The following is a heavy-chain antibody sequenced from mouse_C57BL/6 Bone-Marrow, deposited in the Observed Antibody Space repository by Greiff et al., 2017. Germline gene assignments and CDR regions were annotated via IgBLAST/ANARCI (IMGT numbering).Heavy chain of an antibody. CDR2: SRNKANDYTT. CDR3: ARDADDYVGWFAY. Sequence: EVMLVESGGGLVQSGRSLRLSCATSGFTFSDFYMEWVRQAPGKGLEWIAASRNKANDYTTEYSASVKGRFIVSRDTSQSILYLQMHALRAEDTAIYYCARDADDYVGWFAYWGQGTLVTVSA. V-gene: IGHV7-1*01. D-gene: IGHD2-4*01. J-gene: IGHJ3*01. CDR1: GFTFSDFY.